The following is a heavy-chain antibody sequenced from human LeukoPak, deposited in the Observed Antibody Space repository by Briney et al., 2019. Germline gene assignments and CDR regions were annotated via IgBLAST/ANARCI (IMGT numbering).Heavy chain of an antibody. CDR2: IYTSGST. Sequence: SETLSLTCTVSGGSISSYYWSWIRQPAGKGLEWIGRIYTSGSTNYNPSLKSRVTISVDKSKNQFSLKLSSVAAADTAVYYLARSPTYYDFWSGYPYYYYYYYMDVWGKGTTVTVSS. V-gene: IGHV4-4*07. CDR1: GGSISSYY. CDR3: ARSPTYYDFWSGYPYYYYYYYMDV. J-gene: IGHJ6*03. D-gene: IGHD3-3*01.